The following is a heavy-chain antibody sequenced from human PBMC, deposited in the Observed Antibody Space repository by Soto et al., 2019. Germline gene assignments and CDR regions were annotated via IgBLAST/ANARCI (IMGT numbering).Heavy chain of an antibody. CDR1: GFTFSSYS. J-gene: IGHJ4*02. CDR3: ARDSYGDYAYDDY. D-gene: IGHD4-17*01. V-gene: IGHV3-21*01. Sequence: GGSLRLSCAASGFTFSSYSMNWVRQAPGKGLEWVSSISSSSSYIYYADSVKGRFTISRDNAKNSLYLQMNSLRAEDTAVYYCARDSYGDYAYDDYWGQGTLVTVSS. CDR2: ISSSSSYI.